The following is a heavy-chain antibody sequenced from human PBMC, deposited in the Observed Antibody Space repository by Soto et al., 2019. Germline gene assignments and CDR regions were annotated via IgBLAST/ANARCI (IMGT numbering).Heavy chain of an antibody. CDR2: LYNTGST. V-gene: IGHV4-59*12. Sequence: SETLSLTCTVSGASISRYYWSWIRQSPGKGLEWIGYLYNTGSTIYNPSLKSRVTISVDTSKNQFSLKMSSVTAADTAVYYCARVVDTAMVPNWFDPWGQGTLVTVSS. D-gene: IGHD5-18*01. CDR3: ARVVDTAMVPNWFDP. J-gene: IGHJ5*02. CDR1: GASISRYY.